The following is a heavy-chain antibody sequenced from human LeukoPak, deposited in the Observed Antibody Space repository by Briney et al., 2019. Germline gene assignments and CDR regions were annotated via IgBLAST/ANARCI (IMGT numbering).Heavy chain of an antibody. CDR1: GFTFSSYS. Sequence: GGSLRLSCAASGFTFSSYSMNWVRQAPRKGLEWVSYISSSSSTIYYADSVKGRFTISRDNAKNSLYLQTNSLRAEDTAVYYCARSVVTFGFGESDYWGQGTLVTVSS. J-gene: IGHJ4*02. D-gene: IGHD3-10*01. CDR3: ARSVVTFGFGESDY. CDR2: ISSSSSTI. V-gene: IGHV3-48*04.